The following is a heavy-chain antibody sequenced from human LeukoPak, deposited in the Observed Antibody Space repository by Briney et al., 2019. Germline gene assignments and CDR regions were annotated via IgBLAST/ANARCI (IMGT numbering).Heavy chain of an antibody. CDR3: ATDGYCTNGVCYDGHNWFDP. J-gene: IGHJ5*02. CDR2: ISSSSSYI. Sequence: GGSLRLSCAASGFTFSSYSMNWVRQAPGKGLEWVSSISSSSSYIYYADSVKGRFTISRDNAKNSLYLQMNSLRAEDTAVYYCATDGYCTNGVCYDGHNWFDPWGQGTLVTVSS. V-gene: IGHV3-21*01. D-gene: IGHD2-8*01. CDR1: GFTFSSYS.